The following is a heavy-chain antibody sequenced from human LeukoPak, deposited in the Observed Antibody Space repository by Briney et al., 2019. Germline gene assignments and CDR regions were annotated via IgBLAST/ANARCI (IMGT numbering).Heavy chain of an antibody. CDR3: AGARRRDYYDSSGYYYFDFDH. V-gene: IGHV3-23*01. CDR2: ISGSGGST. J-gene: IGHJ4*02. D-gene: IGHD3-22*01. CDR1: GFAFSNYV. Sequence: PGGSLRLSWAASGFAFSNYVMGWVRQAPGKGLEWVSGISGSGGSTYYADSVKGRFTISRDNSQSTLYLQMSSLRAEDTAAYYCAGARRRDYYDSSGYYYFDFDHWGQGTLVTVSS.